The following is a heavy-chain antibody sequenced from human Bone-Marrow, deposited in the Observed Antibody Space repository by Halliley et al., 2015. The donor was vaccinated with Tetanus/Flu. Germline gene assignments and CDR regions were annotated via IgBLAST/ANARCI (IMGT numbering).Heavy chain of an antibody. CDR2: IYSTGTT. D-gene: IGHD3-3*01. V-gene: IGHV4-59*01. J-gene: IGHJ6*02. CDR3: ARDYRSGPYHYSYYFGMEV. Sequence: YIYSTGTTNYNPSLKSRVTISVDTSKNQFSLKLTSVTAADTAVYYCARDYRSGPYHYSYYFGMEVWGQGTTVIVSS.